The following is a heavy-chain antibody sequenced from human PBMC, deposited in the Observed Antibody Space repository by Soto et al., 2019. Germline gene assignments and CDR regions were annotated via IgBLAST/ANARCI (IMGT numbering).Heavy chain of an antibody. CDR1: GGSVSSGSYY. Sequence: QVQLQESGPGLVKPSETLSLTCTVSGGSVSSGSYYWSWIRQPPGKGLEWIGYIYYSGSTNYNPSLKSRVIISVDTSKNQFSLKLSSVTAADTAVYYCARDRNDYSKGFDPWGQGTLVTVSS. J-gene: IGHJ5*02. CDR2: IYYSGST. D-gene: IGHD4-4*01. V-gene: IGHV4-61*01. CDR3: ARDRNDYSKGFDP.